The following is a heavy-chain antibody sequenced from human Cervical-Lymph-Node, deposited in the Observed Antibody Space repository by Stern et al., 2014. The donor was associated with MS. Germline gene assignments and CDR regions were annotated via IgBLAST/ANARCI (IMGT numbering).Heavy chain of an antibody. J-gene: IGHJ4*02. CDR2: LNPNGKNT. CDR3: AADPSTGGGP. D-gene: IGHD1-1*01. Sequence: EVQLVQSGGGLVQPGGSLRLSCAASGFAFSYYGMSWVRQAPGKGLEWVSTLNPNGKNTHYANSFEGRVPITRAPYTEILHLEINSPTVEDTATYYCAADPSTGGGPWGQGTLVTVSS. CDR1: GFAFSYYG. V-gene: IGHV3-23*04.